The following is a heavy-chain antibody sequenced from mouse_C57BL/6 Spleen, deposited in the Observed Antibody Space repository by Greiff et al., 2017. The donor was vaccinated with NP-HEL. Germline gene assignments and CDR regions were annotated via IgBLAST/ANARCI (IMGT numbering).Heavy chain of an antibody. V-gene: IGHV1-80*01. CDR1: GYAFSSYW. CDR3: ARGGEHYAMDY. CDR2: IYPGDGDT. Sequence: VQLQQSGAELVKPGASVKISCKASGYAFSSYWMNWVKQRPGKGLEWIGQIYPGDGDTNYNGKFKGKATLTADKSSSTAYMQLSSLTSEDSAVYFCARGGEHYAMDYWGQGTSVTVSS. J-gene: IGHJ4*01.